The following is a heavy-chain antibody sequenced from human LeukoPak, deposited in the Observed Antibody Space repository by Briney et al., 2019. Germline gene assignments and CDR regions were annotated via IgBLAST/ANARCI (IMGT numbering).Heavy chain of an antibody. CDR2: INAGNGNT. CDR3: ARDRTDSGYDYYYYYGMDV. CDR1: GYTFTSYT. J-gene: IGHJ6*02. D-gene: IGHD5-12*01. Sequence: ASVKVSCKASGYTFTSYTMHWVRQAPGQRLEWMGWINAGNGNTKYSQKFQGRVTITRDTSASTAYMELSSLRSEDTAVYYCARDRTDSGYDYYYYYGMDVWGQGTTVTVSS. V-gene: IGHV1-3*01.